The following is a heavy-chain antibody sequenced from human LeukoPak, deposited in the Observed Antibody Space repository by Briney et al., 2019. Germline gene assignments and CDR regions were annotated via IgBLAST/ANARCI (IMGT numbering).Heavy chain of an antibody. Sequence: GRSLRLSCAASGFTLSTYAMHWVRQAPGKGLEWVAVISHDGSNKYYAESVKGRFTVSRDNSKNTLYLQMSDLTSDDTAVYYCVRGGSPTVTLEYWGQGTLVTVSS. CDR1: GFTLSTYA. CDR3: VRGGSPTVTLEY. J-gene: IGHJ4*02. D-gene: IGHD4-17*01. V-gene: IGHV3-30-3*01. CDR2: ISHDGSNK.